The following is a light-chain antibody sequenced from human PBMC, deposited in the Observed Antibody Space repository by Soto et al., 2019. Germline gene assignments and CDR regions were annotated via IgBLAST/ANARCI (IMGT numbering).Light chain of an antibody. CDR2: GNS. Sequence: QLVLTQPPSVSGAPGRRVTISCTGSSSNIGAGYDVHWYQQLPGTAPKLLIYGNSNRPSGVPDRFSGSKSGTSASLAITGLQAEDEADYYCQSYDSSLSGWVFGTGTKLTVL. CDR3: QSYDSSLSGWV. CDR1: SSNIGAGYD. J-gene: IGLJ1*01. V-gene: IGLV1-40*01.